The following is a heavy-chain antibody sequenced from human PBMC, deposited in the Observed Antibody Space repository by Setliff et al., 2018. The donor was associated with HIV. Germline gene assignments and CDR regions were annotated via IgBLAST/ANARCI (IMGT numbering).Heavy chain of an antibody. V-gene: IGHV3-11*04. J-gene: IGHJ5*02. CDR1: GFPFTDYY. CDR2: ISSSGSTI. Sequence: PGGSLRLSCAASGFPFTDYYMSWVRQAPGKGLEWVSYISSSGSTINYADSVKGRFTISRDNAKNSLFLQMTSLRAEDTAVYYCAKEPPSRLQLVPHNWFDPWGQGTLVTVSS. CDR3: AKEPPSRLQLVPHNWFDP. D-gene: IGHD6-6*01.